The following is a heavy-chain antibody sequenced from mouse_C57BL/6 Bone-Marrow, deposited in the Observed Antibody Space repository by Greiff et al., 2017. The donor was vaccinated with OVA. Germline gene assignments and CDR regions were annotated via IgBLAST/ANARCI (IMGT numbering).Heavy chain of an antibody. CDR3: ARLRYDRYYYAMDY. J-gene: IGHJ4*01. CDR1: GYTFTSYW. CDR2: IDPNSGGT. Sequence: QVQLKQPGAELVKPGASVKLSCKASGYTFTSYWMHWVKQRPGRGLEWIGRIDPNSGGTKYNEKFKSKATLTVDKPSSTAYMQLSSLTSEDSAVYYCARLRYDRYYYAMDYWGQGTSVTVSS. V-gene: IGHV1-72*01. D-gene: IGHD2-3*01.